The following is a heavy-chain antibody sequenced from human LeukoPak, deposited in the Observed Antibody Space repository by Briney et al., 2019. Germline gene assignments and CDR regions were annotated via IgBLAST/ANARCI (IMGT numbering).Heavy chain of an antibody. Sequence: ASVKVSCKASGYTFTSYGISWVRQAPGQGLEWMGWISAYNGNTNYAQKLQGRVTMTTDTSTSTAYMELRSLRSDDTAVYYCARDGRYDFWSGYSDYWGQGTLVTVSS. J-gene: IGHJ4*02. D-gene: IGHD3-3*01. CDR3: ARDGRYDFWSGYSDY. V-gene: IGHV1-18*01. CDR2: ISAYNGNT. CDR1: GYTFTSYG.